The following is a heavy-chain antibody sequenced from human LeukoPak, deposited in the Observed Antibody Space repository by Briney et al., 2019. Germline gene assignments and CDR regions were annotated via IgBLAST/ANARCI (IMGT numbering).Heavy chain of an antibody. CDR3: ARGSEYSSSSNLDY. J-gene: IGHJ4*02. Sequence: SETLSLTCAVYGGSFSGYYWSWIRQPPGKGLEWIGEINHSGSTNYNPSLKSRVTISVDTSKNQFSLKLSSVTAADTAVYYCARGSEYSSSSNLDYWGQGTLVTVSS. D-gene: IGHD6-6*01. V-gene: IGHV4-34*01. CDR1: GGSFSGYY. CDR2: INHSGST.